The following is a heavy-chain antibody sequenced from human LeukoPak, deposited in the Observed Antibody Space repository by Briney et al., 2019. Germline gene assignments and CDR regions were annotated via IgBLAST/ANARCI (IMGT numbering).Heavy chain of an antibody. D-gene: IGHD5/OR15-5a*01. V-gene: IGHV3-33*06. CDR3: AKGLDYYYYMDV. CDR2: IWYDGSKK. CDR1: GFTFSSYG. J-gene: IGHJ6*03. Sequence: GGTLRLSCAASGFTFSSYGMNWVRQAPGKGLEGVAVIWYDGSKKYYEDSVKGRFTISRDNSKNTLYLQMNSLRSEDTAVYYCAKGLDYYYYMDVWGQGTTVTVSS.